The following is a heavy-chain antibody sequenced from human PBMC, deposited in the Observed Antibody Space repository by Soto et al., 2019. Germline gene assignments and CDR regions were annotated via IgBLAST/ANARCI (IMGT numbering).Heavy chain of an antibody. J-gene: IGHJ6*02. CDR3: AREGVAPYYYYGMDV. CDR1: GYTFTRSG. V-gene: IGHV1-18*01. D-gene: IGHD5-12*01. Sequence: QVQLVQSGAEVKKPGASVKVSCKASGYTFTRSGISWVRQAPGQGLEWMGWISTYNGDTNYAQTFQGRVTMTTDTSTRTVHMGVGSLRSGDTAVYYCAREGVAPYYYYGMDVWGQGTPVTVSS. CDR2: ISTYNGDT.